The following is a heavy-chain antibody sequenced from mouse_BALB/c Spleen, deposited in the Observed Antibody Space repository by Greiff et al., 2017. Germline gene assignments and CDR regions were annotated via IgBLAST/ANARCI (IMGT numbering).Heavy chain of an antibody. CDR3: AEGNDYDGFDY. D-gene: IGHD2-4*01. V-gene: IGHV1-14*01. CDR1: GYTFTSYV. CDR2: INPYNDGT. J-gene: IGHJ2*01. Sequence: EVQLQQSGPELVKPGASVKMSCKASGYTFTSYVMHWVKQKPGQGLEWIGYINPYNDGTKYNEKFKGKATLTSDKSSSTAYMELSSLTSEDSAVYYCAEGNDYDGFDYWGQGTTLTVSS.